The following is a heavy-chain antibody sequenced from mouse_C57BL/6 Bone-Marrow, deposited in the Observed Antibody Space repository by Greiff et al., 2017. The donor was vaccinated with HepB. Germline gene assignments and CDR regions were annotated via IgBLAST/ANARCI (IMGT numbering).Heavy chain of an antibody. J-gene: IGHJ4*01. V-gene: IGHV1-82*01. D-gene: IGHD2-4*01. Sequence: VQLQESGPELVKPGASVKISCKASGYAFSSSWMNWVKQRPGKGLEWIGRIYPGDGDTNYNGKFKGKATLTADKSSSTAYMQLSSLTSEDSAVYVCARGLRRAMDYWGQGTSVTVSS. CDR1: GYAFSSSW. CDR3: ARGLRRAMDY. CDR2: IYPGDGDT.